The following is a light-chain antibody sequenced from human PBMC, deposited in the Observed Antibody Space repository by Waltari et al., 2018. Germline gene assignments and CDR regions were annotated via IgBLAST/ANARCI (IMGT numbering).Light chain of an antibody. Sequence: DIQLTQSPPSLSASVGDRVTITCRASQDINNYLNWYQQKPGKAPKLLIHDASKLEIGVPSRFSGSQSGTHFTLTISSLQPEDIGTYYCQRYDNLPIFAFGPGTKVEI. J-gene: IGKJ3*01. V-gene: IGKV1-33*01. CDR3: QRYDNLPIFA. CDR1: QDINNY. CDR2: DAS.